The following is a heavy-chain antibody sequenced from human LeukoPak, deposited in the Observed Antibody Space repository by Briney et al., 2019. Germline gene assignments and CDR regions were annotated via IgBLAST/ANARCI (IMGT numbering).Heavy chain of an antibody. J-gene: IGHJ1*01. CDR1: GFTFCSYG. CDR3: AIMHGYYDGSGYWVQ. V-gene: IGHV3-23*01. CDR2: ITPNADRT. Sequence: GGSLRLSCAASGFTFCSYGMSWVRQAPGKGLEWVSFITPNADRTSYAGSVEGRFTISRDNPRNTLYMQMNTLRDEDTAIYYCAIMHGYYDGSGYWVQWGQGTLVTVSS. D-gene: IGHD3-22*01.